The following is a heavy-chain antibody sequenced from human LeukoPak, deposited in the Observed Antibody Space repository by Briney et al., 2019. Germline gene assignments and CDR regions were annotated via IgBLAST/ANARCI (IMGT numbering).Heavy chain of an antibody. Sequence: SETLSLTRAVSGGSISSNIYYWGWIRQPPGKGLEWIGNIYYSGNTYYNPSLNSRVTISVDTSENQFSLNLRSVTAADTALFYCARQLRYNYGMDVWGQGTTVTVSS. D-gene: IGHD3-9*01. CDR3: ARQLRYNYGMDV. J-gene: IGHJ6*02. V-gene: IGHV4-39*01. CDR2: IYYSGNT. CDR1: GGSISSNIYY.